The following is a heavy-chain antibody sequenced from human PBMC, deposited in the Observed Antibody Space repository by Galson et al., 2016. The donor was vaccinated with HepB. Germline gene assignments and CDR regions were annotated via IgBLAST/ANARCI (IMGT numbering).Heavy chain of an antibody. Sequence: TLSLTCTVSAGTINIGGYFWSWIRQHPVRGLEWIGYISHSGSSYFNPSLKSRITISVDTSKNQFSLDLRSVTAADTAVYFCARYGSWTGFGSWGQGTLVTVSS. CDR2: ISHSGSS. J-gene: IGHJ4*02. CDR3: ARYGSWTGFGS. D-gene: IGHD6-13*01. CDR1: AGTINIGGYF. V-gene: IGHV4-31*03.